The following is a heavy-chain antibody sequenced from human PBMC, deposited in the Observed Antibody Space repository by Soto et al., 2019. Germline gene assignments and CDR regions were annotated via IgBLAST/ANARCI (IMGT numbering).Heavy chain of an antibody. D-gene: IGHD7-27*01. J-gene: IGHJ2*01. V-gene: IGHV3-23*01. Sequence: GESLKISCAASGFTFSSYAMSWVRQAPGKGLEWVSAISGSGGSTYYADSVKGRFTISRDNSKNTLYLQMNSLRAEDTAVYYCAKVGTELGYWYFDLWGRGTLVTVSS. CDR1: GFTFSSYA. CDR2: ISGSGGST. CDR3: AKVGTELGYWYFDL.